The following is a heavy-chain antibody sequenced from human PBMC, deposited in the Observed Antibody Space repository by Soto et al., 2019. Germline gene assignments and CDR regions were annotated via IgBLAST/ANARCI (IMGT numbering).Heavy chain of an antibody. CDR1: GFTVSSNY. J-gene: IGHJ3*02. V-gene: IGHV3-53*04. D-gene: IGHD6-19*01. CDR3: ARVVIPGIAVSISAFDI. Sequence: GVSLRLSCAASGFTVSSNYMSWVRQAPGKGLEWVSVIYSGGSTYYADSVKGRFTISRHNSKNTLYLQMNSLRAEDTAVYYCARVVIPGIAVSISAFDIWRQGTMVTVSS. CDR2: IYSGGST.